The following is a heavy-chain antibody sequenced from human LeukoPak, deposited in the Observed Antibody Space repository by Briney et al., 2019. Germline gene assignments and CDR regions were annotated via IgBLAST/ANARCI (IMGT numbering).Heavy chain of an antibody. CDR2: IYYSGST. J-gene: IGHJ4*02. Sequence: SETLSLTCTVSGGSISSSSYYWGWIRQPPGKGLEWIGSIYYSGSTYYNPSLKSRVTISVDTSKNQFSLKLSSVTAADTAVYYCARHAIAQRYFDYWGQGTLVTASS. D-gene: IGHD2-2*01. V-gene: IGHV4-39*01. CDR3: ARHAIAQRYFDY. CDR1: GGSISSSSYY.